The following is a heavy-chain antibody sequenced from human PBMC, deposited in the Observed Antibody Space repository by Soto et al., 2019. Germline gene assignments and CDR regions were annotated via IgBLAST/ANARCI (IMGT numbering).Heavy chain of an antibody. CDR1: GGTFSSYA. J-gene: IGHJ6*02. Sequence: SVKVSCKASGGTFSSYAISWVRQAPGQGLEWMGGIIPIFGTANYAQKFQGRVTITADESTSTAYMELSSLRSEDTAVYYCARELRGRPKIFGVVIPYYYGMDVWGQGTTVTVSS. CDR2: IIPIFGTA. CDR3: ARELRGRPKIFGVVIPYYYGMDV. D-gene: IGHD3-3*01. V-gene: IGHV1-69*13.